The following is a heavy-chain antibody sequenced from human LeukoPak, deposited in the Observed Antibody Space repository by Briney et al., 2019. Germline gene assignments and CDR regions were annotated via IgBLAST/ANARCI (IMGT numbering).Heavy chain of an antibody. J-gene: IGHJ4*02. Sequence: PGGSLRLSCAASGFTFDDYAMHWVRQAPGKGLEWVSGISWNSGSIGYADSVKGRFTISRDNAKNSLYLQMNSLRAEDTALYYCAKDIAWGIAAAGTFGYWGQGTLVTVSS. CDR2: ISWNSGSI. D-gene: IGHD6-13*01. V-gene: IGHV3-9*01. CDR1: GFTFDDYA. CDR3: AKDIAWGIAAAGTFGY.